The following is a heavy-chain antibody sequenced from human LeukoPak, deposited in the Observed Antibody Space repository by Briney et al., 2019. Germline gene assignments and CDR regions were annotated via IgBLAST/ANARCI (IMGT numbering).Heavy chain of an antibody. V-gene: IGHV3-33*06. J-gene: IGHJ6*03. CDR2: IWYNEGDNQ. D-gene: IGHD1-26*01. CDR3: VKGGRGGPDCENDYYYYMDV. CDR1: GFMFASYG. Sequence: PGGSLRLSCAASGFMFASYGMHWVRQAPGKGLEWVAVIWYNEGDNQYYGDSVKGRFTISRDNSKNTLYLQMNSLRAGDTAVYYCVKGGRGGPDCENDYYYYMDVWGRGTTVTVSS.